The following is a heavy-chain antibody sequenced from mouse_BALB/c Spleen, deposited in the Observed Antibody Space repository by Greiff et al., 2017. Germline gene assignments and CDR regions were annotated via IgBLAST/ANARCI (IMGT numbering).Heavy chain of an antibody. V-gene: IGHV5-9-4*01. J-gene: IGHJ2*01. CDR1: GFTFSSYA. D-gene: IGHD2-3*01. CDR2: ISSGGSYT. Sequence: EVQRVESGGGLVKPGGSLKLSCAASGFTFSSYAMSWVRQSPEKRLVWVAEISSGGSYTYYPDTVTGRFTISRDNAKNTLYLEMSSLRSEDTAMYYCAREGWSTKGFDYWGQGTTLTVSS. CDR3: AREGWSTKGFDY.